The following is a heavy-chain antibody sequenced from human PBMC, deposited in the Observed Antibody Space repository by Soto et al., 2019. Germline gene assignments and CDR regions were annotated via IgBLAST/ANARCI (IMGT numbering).Heavy chain of an antibody. D-gene: IGHD6-13*01. CDR3: AREAPYSSGWYYSDY. CDR1: GGTFSSYT. CDR2: IIPILGIA. V-gene: IGHV1-69*04. J-gene: IGHJ4*02. Sequence: GASVKVSCKASGGTFSSYTISWVRQAPGQGLEWMGRIIPILGIANYAQKFQGRVTITADKSTSTAYMELSSLRSEDTAVYYCAREAPYSSGWYYSDYWGQGTPVTVSS.